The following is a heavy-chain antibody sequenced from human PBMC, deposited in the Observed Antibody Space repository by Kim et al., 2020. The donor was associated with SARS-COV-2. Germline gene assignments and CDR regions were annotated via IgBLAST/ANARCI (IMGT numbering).Heavy chain of an antibody. V-gene: IGHV1-3*01. Sequence: ASVKVSCKASGYTFTSYAMHWVRQAPGQRLEWMGWINAGNGNTKYSQKFQGRVTITRDTSASTAYMELSSLRSEDTAVYYCARDKSPWGPWARTMFCMDVWGQGTTVTVSS. CDR1: GYTFTSYA. CDR3: ARDKSPWGPWARTMFCMDV. J-gene: IGHJ6*02. D-gene: IGHD3-10*02. CDR2: INAGNGNT.